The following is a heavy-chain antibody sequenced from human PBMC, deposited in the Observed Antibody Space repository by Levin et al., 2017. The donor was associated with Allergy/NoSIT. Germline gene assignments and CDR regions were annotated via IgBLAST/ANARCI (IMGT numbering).Heavy chain of an antibody. CDR3: AREFTDYDYIWGSYRPLYYFDY. D-gene: IGHD3-16*02. CDR1: GFTFSSYS. J-gene: IGHJ4*02. Sequence: GGSLRLSCAASGFTFSSYSMNWVRQAPGKGLEWVSSISSSSSYIYYADSVKGRFTISRDNAKNSLYLQMNSLRAEDTAVYYCAREFTDYDYIWGSYRPLYYFDYWGQGTLVTVSS. V-gene: IGHV3-21*01. CDR2: ISSSSSYI.